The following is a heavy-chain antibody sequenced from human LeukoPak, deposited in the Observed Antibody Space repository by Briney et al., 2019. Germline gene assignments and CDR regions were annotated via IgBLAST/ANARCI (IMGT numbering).Heavy chain of an antibody. CDR1: GFTFSSYW. CDR2: INQDGSGK. J-gene: IGHJ4*02. CDR3: ARATLFDY. Sequence: GSLGLSCAASGFTFSSYWMSWVRQAPGKGLEWVANINQDGSGKFYVDSVKGRFTISRDNAKNSLYLQMNSLRAEDTAVYYCARATLFDYWGQGTLVTVSS. V-gene: IGHV3-7*01.